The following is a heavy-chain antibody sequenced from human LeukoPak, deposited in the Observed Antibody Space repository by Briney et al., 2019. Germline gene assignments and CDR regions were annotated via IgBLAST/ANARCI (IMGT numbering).Heavy chain of an antibody. CDR3: ARGPYCGGDCSYGAFDI. Sequence: SETLSLTCTVSGYSISSGYYWGWIRQPPGKGLEWIGSIYHSGSTYYNPSLKSRVTISVDTSKNQFSLKLSSVTAADTAVYYCARGPYCGGDCSYGAFDIWGQGTMVTVSS. CDR1: GYSISSGYY. V-gene: IGHV4-38-2*02. D-gene: IGHD2-21*02. J-gene: IGHJ3*02. CDR2: IYHSGST.